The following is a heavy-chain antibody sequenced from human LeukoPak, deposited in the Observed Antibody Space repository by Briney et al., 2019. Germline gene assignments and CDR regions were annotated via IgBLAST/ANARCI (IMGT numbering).Heavy chain of an antibody. CDR1: GGSISSGDYY. V-gene: IGHV4-30-4*01. Sequence: SETLSLTCTVSGGSISSGDYYWSWIRQPPGKGLEWIGYIYYSGSTYYNPSLKSRVTISVDTSKNQFSLKLSSVTAADTAVYYCSSSSWYYFDYWGQGTLVTVSS. CDR3: SSSSWYYFDY. CDR2: IYYSGST. J-gene: IGHJ4*02. D-gene: IGHD6-13*01.